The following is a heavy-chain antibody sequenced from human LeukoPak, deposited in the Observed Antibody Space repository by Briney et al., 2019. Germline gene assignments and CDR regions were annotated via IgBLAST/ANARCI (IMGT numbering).Heavy chain of an antibody. V-gene: IGHV3-20*04. J-gene: IGHJ3*02. CDR2: INWNGGNT. Sequence: TGGSLRLSCAASGFTFDDYAMNWVRQAPGKGLEWVSTINWNGGNTDYADSVKGRFTISRDNAKNSLYLQMKSLKAEDTAFYYYARVLWRYDFWSGYPIWGQGTMVTVSS. CDR1: GFTFDDYA. CDR3: ARVLWRYDFWSGYPI. D-gene: IGHD3-3*01.